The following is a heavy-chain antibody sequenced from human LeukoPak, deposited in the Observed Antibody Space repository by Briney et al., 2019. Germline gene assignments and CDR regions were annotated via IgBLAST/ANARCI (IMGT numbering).Heavy chain of an antibody. CDR1: GYTFTGYY. CDR2: INPNSGGT. D-gene: IGHD2-2*01. V-gene: IGHV1-2*02. J-gene: IGHJ3*02. CDR3: ARGGGYCSSTSCYEGDAFDI. Sequence: ASVKVSCKASGYTFTGYYMHWVRQAPGQGLEWMGWINPNSGGTNYAQKFQGRVTMTRDTSISTAYMELSRLRSEDTAVYYCARGGGYCSSTSCYEGDAFDIWGQGTMVTVSS.